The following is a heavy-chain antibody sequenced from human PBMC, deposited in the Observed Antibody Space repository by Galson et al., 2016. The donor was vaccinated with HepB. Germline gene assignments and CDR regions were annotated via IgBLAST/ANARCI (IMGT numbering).Heavy chain of an antibody. J-gene: IGHJ6*02. V-gene: IGHV7-4-1*02. CDR2: INTNTGIP. CDR3: AREDYDYGDFFGFYGIDV. D-gene: IGHD4-17*01. Sequence: SVKVSCKASGYTFTSYGINWVRQAPGQGLEWMGWINTNTGIPMYAQGFAGRFVFSLDTSVTTAYLQISSLKAEDTAVYYCAREDYDYGDFFGFYGIDVWGQGTTVTVSS. CDR1: GYTFTSYG.